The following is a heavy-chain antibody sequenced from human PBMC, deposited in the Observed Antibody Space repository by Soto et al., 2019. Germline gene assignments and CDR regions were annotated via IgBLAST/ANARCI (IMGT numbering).Heavy chain of an antibody. Sequence: QVQLVQSGAEVKKPGSSVKVSCKASGGAFSNYAISWVRQAPGQGLEWMGGILPIFGPANYAQKFQGRVTLTADVSTSTAYMELSSLRSDDTAVYYCAREEGYWGQGTLVTVSS. V-gene: IGHV1-69*12. CDR1: GGAFSNYA. CDR3: AREEGY. CDR2: ILPIFGPA. J-gene: IGHJ4*02.